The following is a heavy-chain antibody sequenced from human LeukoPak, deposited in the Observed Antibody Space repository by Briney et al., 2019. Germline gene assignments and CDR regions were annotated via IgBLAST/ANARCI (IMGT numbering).Heavy chain of an antibody. D-gene: IGHD3/OR15-3a*01. CDR3: ATPRGLRYYFDY. J-gene: IGHJ4*02. Sequence: GGSLRLSCAASGFTFSSYSMNWVRQAPGKGLEWVSSISSSSSYIYYADSVKGRFTISRDNAKNLPYLQMNSLRAEDTAVYYCATPRGLRYYFDYWGQGTLVTVSS. CDR2: ISSSSSYI. CDR1: GFTFSSYS. V-gene: IGHV3-21*01.